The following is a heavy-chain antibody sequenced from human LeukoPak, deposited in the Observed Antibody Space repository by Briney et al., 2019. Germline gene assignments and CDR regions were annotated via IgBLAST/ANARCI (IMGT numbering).Heavy chain of an antibody. V-gene: IGHV3-30*03. CDR2: ISYDGSNK. Sequence: GGSLRLSCAASGFTFSSYGMHWVRQAPGKGLEWVAVISYDGSNKYYADSVKGRFTISRDNSKNTLYLQMNSLRVEDTAVYYCARGRPHGNDYWGQGTLVTVSS. CDR1: GFTFSSYG. D-gene: IGHD4-23*01. J-gene: IGHJ4*02. CDR3: ARGRPHGNDY.